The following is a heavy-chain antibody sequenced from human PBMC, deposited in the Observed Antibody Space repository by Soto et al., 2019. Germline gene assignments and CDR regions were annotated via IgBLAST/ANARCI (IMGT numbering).Heavy chain of an antibody. CDR2: IYPGDSDT. V-gene: IGHV5-51*01. D-gene: IGHD6-13*01. J-gene: IGHJ5*02. CDR3: ARVAAAATEYNWFDP. CDR1: GYSFTSYW. Sequence: GESLKISCKGSGYSFTSYWIGWVRQMPGKGLEWMGIIYPGDSDTRYSPSFQGQVTISADKSISTAYLQWSTLKASDTAMYFCARVAAAATEYNWFDPWGQGTLVTVSS.